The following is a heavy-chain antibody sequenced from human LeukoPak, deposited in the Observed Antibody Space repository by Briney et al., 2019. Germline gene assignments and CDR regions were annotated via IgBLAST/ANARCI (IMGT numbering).Heavy chain of an antibody. CDR1: VFSSRRDL. Sequence: GGSLRLSCAASVFSSRRDLMSWVCQAPGEGVEWGANIKEDGGEEHYVDSVKGGCSISTDTVKKTLYLWMKSVGAQDTAVYYCARGRYCSGNACSFFDYWGQGTLVTVSS. CDR2: IKEDGGEE. CDR3: ARGRYCSGNACSFFDY. V-gene: IGHV3-7*01. D-gene: IGHD2-15*01. J-gene: IGHJ4*02.